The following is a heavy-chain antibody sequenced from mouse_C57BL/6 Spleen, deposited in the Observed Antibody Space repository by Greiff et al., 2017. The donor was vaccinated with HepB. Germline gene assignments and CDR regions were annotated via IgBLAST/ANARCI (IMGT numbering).Heavy chain of an antibody. CDR2: IYPGDGDT. J-gene: IGHJ2*01. Sequence: QVQLQQSGPELVKPGASVKISCKASGYAFSSSWMNWVKQRPGKGLEWIGRIYPGDGDTNYNGKFKGKATLTADKSSSTAYMQLSSLTSEDSAVYFSARDYYGYFDYWGQGTTLTVSS. V-gene: IGHV1-82*01. CDR3: ARDYYGYFDY. CDR1: GYAFSSSW. D-gene: IGHD1-1*01.